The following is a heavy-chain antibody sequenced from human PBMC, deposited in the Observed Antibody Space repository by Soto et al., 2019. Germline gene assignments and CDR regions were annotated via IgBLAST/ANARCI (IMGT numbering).Heavy chain of an antibody. CDR2: IIPIFGTA. V-gene: IGHV1-69*13. D-gene: IGHD3-16*02. Sequence: SVKVSCKASGGTFSSYAISWVRQAPGQGLEWMGGIIPIFGTANYAQKFQGRVTITADESTSTAYMELSSLRSEDTAVYYCAVSSTLFVYGYVWGSYRSAPFDYWGQGTLVTVSS. J-gene: IGHJ4*02. CDR3: AVSSTLFVYGYVWGSYRSAPFDY. CDR1: GGTFSSYA.